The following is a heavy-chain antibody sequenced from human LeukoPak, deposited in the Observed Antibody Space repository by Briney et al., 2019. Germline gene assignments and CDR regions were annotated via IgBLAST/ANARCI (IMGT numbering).Heavy chain of an antibody. CDR1: GGSISSDTCY. J-gene: IGHJ4*02. CDR3: ARDDYGSGSWSDY. CDR2: MYDSGRT. Sequence: SETLSLTCTVSGGSISSDTCYWSWIRQPAGKGLEWIGRMYDSGRTNYNPSLKSRVTISVDTSNNQFSLRLSSVTAADTAVYYCARDDYGSGSWSDYWGQGTLVTVSS. V-gene: IGHV4-61*02. D-gene: IGHD3-10*01.